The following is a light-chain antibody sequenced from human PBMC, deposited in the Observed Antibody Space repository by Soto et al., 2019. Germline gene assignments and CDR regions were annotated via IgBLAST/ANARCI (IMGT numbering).Light chain of an antibody. CDR3: QQYNNYSWT. CDR2: KAS. V-gene: IGKV1-5*03. Sequence: DIQITHSPSTLPESVGERVTITYRASKSISSWLAWYQQKPGKAPKLLIYKASSLESGVPLRFSGSGSGTEFTLTISSLQPDDFATYYCQQYNNYSWTFGQGTKVDIK. CDR1: KSISSW. J-gene: IGKJ1*01.